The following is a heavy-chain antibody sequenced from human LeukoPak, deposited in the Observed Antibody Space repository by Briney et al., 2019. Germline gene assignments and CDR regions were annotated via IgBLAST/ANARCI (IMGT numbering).Heavy chain of an antibody. V-gene: IGHV5-51*01. J-gene: IGHJ3*02. CDR3: ARRPDGYNRAVDAFDI. CDR2: IYPGDSDT. D-gene: IGHD5-24*01. Sequence: GESLKISSKGSGYSFTSYWIGWVRQMPGKGLEWMGIIYPGDSDTRYSPSFQGQVTISADKSISTAYLQWSSLKASDTAMYYCARRPDGYNRAVDAFDIWGQGTMVTVSS. CDR1: GYSFTSYW.